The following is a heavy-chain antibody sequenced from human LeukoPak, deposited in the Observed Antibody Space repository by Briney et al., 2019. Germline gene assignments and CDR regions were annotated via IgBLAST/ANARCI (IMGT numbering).Heavy chain of an antibody. J-gene: IGHJ5*02. V-gene: IGHV1-2*02. CDR1: GYTFTGYY. CDR3: ARGPGAARTLDSSSSIRFDP. D-gene: IGHD6-13*01. CDR2: INPNSGGT. Sequence: GASVKVSCKASGYTFTGYYMHWVRQAPGQGLEWMGWINPNSGGTNYAQKFQGRVTMTRDTSISTAYMELSRLRSDDTAVYYCARGPGAARTLDSSSSIRFDPWGQGTLVTVSS.